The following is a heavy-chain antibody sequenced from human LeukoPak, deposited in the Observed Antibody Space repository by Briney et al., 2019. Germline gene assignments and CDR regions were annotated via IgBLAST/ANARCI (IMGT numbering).Heavy chain of an antibody. J-gene: IGHJ4*02. D-gene: IGHD3-22*01. CDR1: GYTFTGYY. CDR2: INPNSGGT. Sequence: ASVKVSRKASGYTFTGYYMHWVRQAPGQGLEWMGRINPNSGGTNYAQKFQGRVTMTRDTSISTAYMELSSLRSEDTAVYYCASTDRHYYDSSGYLDYWGQGTLVTVSS. V-gene: IGHV1-2*06. CDR3: ASTDRHYYDSSGYLDY.